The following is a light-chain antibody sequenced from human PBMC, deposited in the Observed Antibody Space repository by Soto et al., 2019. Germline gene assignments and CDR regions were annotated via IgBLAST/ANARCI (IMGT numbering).Light chain of an antibody. J-gene: IGKJ1*01. Sequence: EIVMTQSPVTLPVSPGERATLSCRASQSVSSNLAWYQQKPGQAPRLLIYGAFTRATGIPARFSGSGSGTEFTLTISSLQSEDFAIYYCQQYNNWPRTFGQGTKVDIK. CDR3: QQYNNWPRT. CDR2: GAF. CDR1: QSVSSN. V-gene: IGKV3-15*01.